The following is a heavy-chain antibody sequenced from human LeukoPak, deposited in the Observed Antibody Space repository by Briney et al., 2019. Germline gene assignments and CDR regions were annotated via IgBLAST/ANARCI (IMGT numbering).Heavy chain of an antibody. J-gene: IGHJ5*02. CDR2: IYYSGST. CDR1: GGSISSYY. CDR3: VRHRVAVDP. V-gene: IGHV4-59*08. D-gene: IGHD6-19*01. Sequence: PSETLSLTCTVSGGSISSYYWSWIRQPPGKGLEWIGYIYYSGSTNYNPSLKSRVTISVDTSKNQFSLKLSSVTAADTAVYYCVRHRVAVDPWGQGTLVTVSS.